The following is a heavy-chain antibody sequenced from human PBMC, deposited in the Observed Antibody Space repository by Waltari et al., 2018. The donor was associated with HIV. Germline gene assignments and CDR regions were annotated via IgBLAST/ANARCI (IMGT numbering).Heavy chain of an antibody. J-gene: IGHJ4*02. CDR3: VRTNVSYFDSSGYFDV. CDR1: GGSFSGHY. V-gene: IGHV4-34*02. Sequence: QVRLKQLGAGLLKPSQTLSLACAVYGGSFSGHYWSWIRQSLGGLEWIGGISFSGASNYVPSLKSRASISVDASKSQFSLKMTSVSVADTGLYYCVRTNVSYFDSSGYFDVWGQGTLISVSS. CDR2: ISFSGAS. D-gene: IGHD3-9*01.